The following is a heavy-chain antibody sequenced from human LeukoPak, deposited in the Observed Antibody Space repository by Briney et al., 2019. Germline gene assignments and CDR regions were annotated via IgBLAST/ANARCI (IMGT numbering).Heavy chain of an antibody. CDR3: ARSNYLPRFDAFDI. CDR1: GFTFSSYG. J-gene: IGHJ3*02. CDR2: IWYDGSNK. Sequence: GRSLRLSCAASGFTFSSYGMHWVRQAPGKGLEWVAVIWYDGSNKYYADSVKGRFTTSRDNSKNTLYLQMNSLRAEDTAVYYCARSNYLPRFDAFDIWGQGTMVTVSS. V-gene: IGHV3-33*01. D-gene: IGHD4-11*01.